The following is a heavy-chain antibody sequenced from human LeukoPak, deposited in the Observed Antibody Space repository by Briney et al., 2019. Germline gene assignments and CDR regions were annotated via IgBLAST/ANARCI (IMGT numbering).Heavy chain of an antibody. J-gene: IGHJ4*02. CDR1: GGTFSSYA. CDR3: ASGPMTTVSYYFDY. Sequence: SVKVSCKASGGTFSSYAISWVRRAPGQGLEWMGRIIPIFGTANYAQKFQGRVTITTDESTSTAYMELSSLRSEDTAVYYCASGPMTTVSYYFDYWGQGTLVTVSS. CDR2: IIPIFGTA. V-gene: IGHV1-69*05. D-gene: IGHD4-17*01.